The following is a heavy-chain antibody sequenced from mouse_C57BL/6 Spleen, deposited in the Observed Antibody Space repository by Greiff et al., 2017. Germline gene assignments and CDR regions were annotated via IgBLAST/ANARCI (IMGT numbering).Heavy chain of an antibody. V-gene: IGHV3-6*01. Sequence: EVKLQESGPGLVKPSQSLSLTCSVTGYSITSGYYWNWIRQFPGNKLEWMGYISYDGSNNYNPSLKNRISITRDTSNNQFFLKLNSVTTEDTATYYCGRGRGDWDVAMDYWGQGTSVTVSS. J-gene: IGHJ4*01. CDR3: GRGRGDWDVAMDY. CDR1: GYSITSGYY. CDR2: ISYDGSN. D-gene: IGHD4-1*01.